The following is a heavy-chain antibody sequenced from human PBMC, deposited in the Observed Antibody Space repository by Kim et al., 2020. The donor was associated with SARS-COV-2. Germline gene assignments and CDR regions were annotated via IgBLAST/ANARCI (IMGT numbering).Heavy chain of an antibody. Sequence: DSQKFQDRVTITRDTSASTAYMELSSLRSEETAVYYCASGPDTMIYDYWGQGTLVTVSS. V-gene: IGHV1-3*01. D-gene: IGHD3-22*01. CDR3: ASGPDTMIYDY. J-gene: IGHJ4*02.